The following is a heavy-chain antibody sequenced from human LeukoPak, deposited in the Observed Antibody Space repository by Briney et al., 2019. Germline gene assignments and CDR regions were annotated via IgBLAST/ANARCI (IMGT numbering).Heavy chain of an antibody. V-gene: IGHV4-4*07. CDR2: IYSSGNT. Sequence: SETLSLTCSVSGGSISDFFWSWIRQPAGKGLEWIGRIYSSGNTNYNPSLKTRVTMSLDASKNQFSLKLSSVTAADTAVYYCARAFPFDDYGDPDAFDIWGQGTMVTVSS. CDR1: GGSISDFF. D-gene: IGHD4-17*01. CDR3: ARAFPFDDYGDPDAFDI. J-gene: IGHJ3*02.